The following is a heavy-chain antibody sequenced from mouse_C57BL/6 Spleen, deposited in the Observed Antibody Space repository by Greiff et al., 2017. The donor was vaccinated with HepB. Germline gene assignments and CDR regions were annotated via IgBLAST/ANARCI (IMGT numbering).Heavy chain of an antibody. CDR2: ISSGGSYT. D-gene: IGHD1-1*01. J-gene: IGHJ1*03. CDR1: GFTFSSYG. V-gene: IGHV5-6*01. CDR3: ARREVATNFDV. Sequence: VQLVESGGDLVKPGGSLKLSCAASGFTFSSYGMSWVRQTPDKRLEWVATISSGGSYTYYPDSVKGRFTISRDNAKNTLYLQMSSLKSEDTAMYYCARREVATNFDVWGTGTTVTVSS.